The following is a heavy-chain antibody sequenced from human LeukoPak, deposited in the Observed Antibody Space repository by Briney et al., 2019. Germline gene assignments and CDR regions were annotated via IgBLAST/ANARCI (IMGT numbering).Heavy chain of an antibody. CDR1: GGSISSYY. V-gene: IGHV4-59*08. J-gene: IGHJ4*02. D-gene: IGHD6-19*01. Sequence: SETLSLTCTVSGGSISSYYWSWIRQPPGKGLEWIGYIYYSGSTNYNPSLKSRVTISVDTSKNQFPLKLSSVTAADTAVYYCARSWYSSGWVDYWGQGTLVTVSS. CDR3: ARSWYSSGWVDY. CDR2: IYYSGST.